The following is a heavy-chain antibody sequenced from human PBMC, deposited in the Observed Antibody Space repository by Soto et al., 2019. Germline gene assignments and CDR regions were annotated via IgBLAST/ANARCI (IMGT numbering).Heavy chain of an antibody. Sequence: GGSLRLSCAASGFTFSSYSMNWVRQAPGKGLEWVSSISSSSSYIYYADSVKGRFTISRDNAKNSLYLQMNSLRAEDTAVYYCARGLHIVVLTHSRTNWFDPWGQGTLVTASS. CDR3: ARGLHIVVLTHSRTNWFDP. CDR2: ISSSSSYI. J-gene: IGHJ5*02. V-gene: IGHV3-21*01. CDR1: GFTFSSYS. D-gene: IGHD2-21*02.